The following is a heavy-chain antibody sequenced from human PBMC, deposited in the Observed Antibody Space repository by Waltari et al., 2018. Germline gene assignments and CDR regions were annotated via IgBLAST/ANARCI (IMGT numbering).Heavy chain of an antibody. CDR1: GFTLSSYA. Sequence: QVQLVESGGGVVQPGRSLRLSCAASGFTLSSYAMHWVRQAPGKGLEWVAVISYDGSNKYYADSVKGRFTISRDNSKNTLYLQMNSLRAEDTAVYYCARGRGAFDIWGQGTMVTVSS. J-gene: IGHJ3*02. CDR3: ARGRGAFDI. CDR2: ISYDGSNK. V-gene: IGHV3-30*01. D-gene: IGHD3-10*01.